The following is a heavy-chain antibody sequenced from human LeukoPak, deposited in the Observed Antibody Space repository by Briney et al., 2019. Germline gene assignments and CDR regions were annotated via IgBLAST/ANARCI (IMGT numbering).Heavy chain of an antibody. V-gene: IGHV3-33*06. CDR3: AKDLRPVVVVAATYDY. Sequence: GGSLRLSCAASGFTFSSYGMHWVRQAPGKGLEWVAVIWYDGSNKYYADSVKGRYTISRDSSKNTLYLQMNSLRAEDTAVYYCAKDLRPVVVVAATYDYWGQGTLVTVSS. J-gene: IGHJ4*02. D-gene: IGHD2-15*01. CDR2: IWYDGSNK. CDR1: GFTFSSYG.